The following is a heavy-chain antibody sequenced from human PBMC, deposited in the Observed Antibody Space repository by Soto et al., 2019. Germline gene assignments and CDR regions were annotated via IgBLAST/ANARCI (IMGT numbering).Heavy chain of an antibody. V-gene: IGHV3-53*01. CDR2: IYSGGST. D-gene: IGHD3-3*01. CDR1: GFTFSSYA. J-gene: IGHJ4*02. CDR3: ARVRYDFWSGYPDGMDY. Sequence: GSLRLSCAASGFTFSSYAMSWVRQAPGKGLEWVSVIYSGGSTYYADSVKGRFTISRDNSKNTLYLQMNSLRAGDTAVYYCARVRYDFWSGYPDGMDYGGQGTLVTVSS.